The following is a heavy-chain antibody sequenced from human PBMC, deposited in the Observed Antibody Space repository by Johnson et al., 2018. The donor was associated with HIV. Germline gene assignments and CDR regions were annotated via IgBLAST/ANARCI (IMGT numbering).Heavy chain of an antibody. CDR2: ISYDGSNK. J-gene: IGHJ3*02. Sequence: QMLLVESGGGVVQPRRSLRLSCAASGFTFSNYAMNWVRQAPGKGLEWVAVISYDGSNKHFAESVQGRFTVSRDNSKNILYLEMNSRGAVDTAVYYCAREVGSWYSSSSGAFDIWGQGTMVTVSS. CDR1: GFTFSNYA. V-gene: IGHV3-30-3*01. CDR3: AREVGSWYSSSSGAFDI. D-gene: IGHD6-6*01.